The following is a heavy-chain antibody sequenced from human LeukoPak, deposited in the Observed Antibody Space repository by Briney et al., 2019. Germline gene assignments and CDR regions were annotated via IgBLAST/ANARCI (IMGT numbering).Heavy chain of an antibody. V-gene: IGHV1-8*03. CDR2: MNPNRGDT. CDR3: ARENYYDSTLLHYFDY. D-gene: IGHD3-22*01. J-gene: IGHJ4*02. CDR1: GYTFTRYD. Sequence: ASVKVSCKASGYTFTRYDINWVRQATGQGLEWMGWMNPNRGDTGYAQKFQGRVTITRNTSISTAYMELSSLRSEDTAVYYCARENYYDSTLLHYFDYWGQGTLVTVSS.